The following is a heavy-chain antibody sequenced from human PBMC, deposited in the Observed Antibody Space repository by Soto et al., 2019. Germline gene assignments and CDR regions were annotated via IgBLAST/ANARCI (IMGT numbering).Heavy chain of an antibody. D-gene: IGHD3-10*01. Sequence: QGQLHESGGGVAQPGRSLRLSCAASGLTFSTSAMHWVRQAPGKGLEWVAMISHDGSHEYYVDSVKGRFSVSRDNSHNIPHLQMNSLRIEDTAVYFCARNSDHRLVRGWLDPWGQGTLVTVSS. J-gene: IGHJ5*02. CDR3: ARNSDHRLVRGWLDP. CDR1: GLTFSTSA. CDR2: ISHDGSHE. V-gene: IGHV3-30-3*01.